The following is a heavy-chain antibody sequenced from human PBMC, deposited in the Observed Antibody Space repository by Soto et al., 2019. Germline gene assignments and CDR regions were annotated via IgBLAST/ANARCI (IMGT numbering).Heavy chain of an antibody. CDR1: GYTFTSYA. Sequence: ASVKVSCKASGYTFTSYAMHWVRQAPGQRLEWMGWINAGNGNTKYSQKFQGRVTITRDTSASTAYMELRSLRSDDTAVYYCAREITMIRGFDPWGQGTQVTVSS. D-gene: IGHD3-22*01. V-gene: IGHV1-3*01. CDR3: AREITMIRGFDP. CDR2: INAGNGNT. J-gene: IGHJ5*02.